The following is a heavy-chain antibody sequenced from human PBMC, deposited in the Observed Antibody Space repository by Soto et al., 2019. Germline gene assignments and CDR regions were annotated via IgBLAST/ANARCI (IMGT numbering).Heavy chain of an antibody. CDR2: INPYNGNT. CDR3: ARVTTGSGSYLSY. CDR1: GYTFTSYG. V-gene: IGHV1-18*01. D-gene: IGHD3-10*01. J-gene: IGHJ4*02. Sequence: ASVKVSCKASGYTFTSYGISWVRQAPGQGLEWMGWINPYNGNTYYAQNLQGRVTMTTDTSTSTAYMEVRSLRSDDTAVYYCARVTTGSGSYLSYWGQGTLVTVSS.